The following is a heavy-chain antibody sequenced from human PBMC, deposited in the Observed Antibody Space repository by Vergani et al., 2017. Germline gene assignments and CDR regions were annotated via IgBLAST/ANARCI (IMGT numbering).Heavy chain of an antibody. Sequence: QVQLQESGPGLVKPSETLSLTCTVSGGSISSYYWSWIRQPPGKGLEWIGYIYYSGSTNYNPSLKSRVTISVDTSKNQFSLKLSSVTAADTAVYYCARYCSGGSCYQTGGAFDTWGQGTMVTVSS. CDR3: ARYCSGGSCYQTGGAFDT. V-gene: IGHV4-59*01. CDR2: IYYSGST. D-gene: IGHD2-15*01. CDR1: GGSISSYY. J-gene: IGHJ3*02.